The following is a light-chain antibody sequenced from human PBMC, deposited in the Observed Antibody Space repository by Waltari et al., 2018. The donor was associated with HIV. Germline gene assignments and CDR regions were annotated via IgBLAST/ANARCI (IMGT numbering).Light chain of an antibody. V-gene: IGKV3-15*01. CDR3: QQYNSWPRT. CDR1: QSVSNS. Sequence: EIVMTQSPATLSVSPGGRATLSCRASQSVSNSLVWYQQRPGQAPRLLIHGASTRATGIPGRFSGSGSGTEFTLTINSLQSEDFAVYYCQQYNSWPRTFGQGTKVEVK. J-gene: IGKJ1*01. CDR2: GAS.